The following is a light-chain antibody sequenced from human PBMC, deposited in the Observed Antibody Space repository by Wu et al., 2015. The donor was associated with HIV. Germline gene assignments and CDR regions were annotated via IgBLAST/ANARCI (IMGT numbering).Light chain of an antibody. Sequence: DIQMTQSPSTLSASVGDRVTITCRASQSIDNWLAWYQQKPGKAPNLLIYETSTLESGVPSRFSGSGSGTEFTLTISNLQPEDVATYYCQKCDGTPWTFGPGTKVEI. CDR1: QSIDNW. CDR2: ETS. CDR3: QKCDGTPWT. V-gene: IGKV1-5*03. J-gene: IGKJ1*01.